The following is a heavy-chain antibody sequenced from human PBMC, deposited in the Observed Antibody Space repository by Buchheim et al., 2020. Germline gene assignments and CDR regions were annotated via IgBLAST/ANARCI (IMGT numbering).Heavy chain of an antibody. CDR3: AKPTGTIMIFGVGLDY. J-gene: IGHJ4*02. CDR2: ISGSGGST. Sequence: EVQLLESGGGLVQPGGSLRLSCAASGFTLSSYAMSWVRQAPGKGLEWVSAISGSGGSTYYADSVKGRFTISRDNSKNKLYLQMHSLRAEDTAVYYCAKPTGTIMIFGVGLDYWGQGTL. V-gene: IGHV3-23*01. D-gene: IGHD3/OR15-3a*01. CDR1: GFTLSSYA.